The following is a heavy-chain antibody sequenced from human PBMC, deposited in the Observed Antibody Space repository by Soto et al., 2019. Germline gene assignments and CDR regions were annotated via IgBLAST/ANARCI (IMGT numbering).Heavy chain of an antibody. CDR1: GFIFSTDA. J-gene: IGHJ4*02. CDR2: ISGSGDNT. Sequence: EVQLLESGGRLVQPGGSLRLSCAASGFIFSTDALNWVRQAPGKGLEWVSGISGSGDNTYYADSVKGRFSIPRENSKNTLYLQMTDERVEDTAVYYCAESPGRGYEPPWDCRGQGALVTVSS. CDR3: AESPGRGYEPPWDC. V-gene: IGHV3-23*01. D-gene: IGHD2-2*01.